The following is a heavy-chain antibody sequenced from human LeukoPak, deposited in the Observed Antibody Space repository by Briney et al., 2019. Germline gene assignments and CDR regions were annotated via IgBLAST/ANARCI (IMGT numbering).Heavy chain of an antibody. J-gene: IGHJ6*03. CDR1: GGTLSGYY. CDR2: IYTSGST. CDR3: ARDCHDYGDYEGEYYYYYYMDV. Sequence: SGTLSLTCTVSGGTLSGYYWSWIRQPAGKGLEWIGRIYTSGSTNYNPSLNSRVTMSVATSKNQFSLKLSSVTAADTAVYYCARDCHDYGDYEGEYYYYYYMDVWGKGTTVTVSS. D-gene: IGHD4-17*01. V-gene: IGHV4-4*07.